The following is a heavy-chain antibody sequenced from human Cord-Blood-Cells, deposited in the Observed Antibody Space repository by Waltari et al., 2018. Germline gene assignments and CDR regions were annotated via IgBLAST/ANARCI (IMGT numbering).Heavy chain of an antibody. CDR3: ARGPTHAAASLDY. CDR2: INHSGST. Sequence: QVQLQQWGAGLLKPSETLSLTCAVYGGSFSGYYCSWIRQPPGKGLEWIGEINHSGSTNYNPSLKSRVTISVDTSKNQFSLKLSSVTAADTAVYYCARGPTHAAASLDYWGQGTLVTVSS. D-gene: IGHD6-13*01. CDR1: GGSFSGYY. J-gene: IGHJ4*02. V-gene: IGHV4-34*01.